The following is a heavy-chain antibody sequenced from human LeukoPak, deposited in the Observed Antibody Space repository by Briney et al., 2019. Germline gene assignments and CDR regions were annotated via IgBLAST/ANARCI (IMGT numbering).Heavy chain of an antibody. D-gene: IGHD1-26*01. CDR3: AKVGAYYYYYGMDV. Sequence: PVGSLRLSCAASGFTFSSYAMSWVRQAPGKGLEWVSGISGSGGSTYYADSVKGRFTISRDNSKNTLYLQVNSLRAEDTAVYYCAKVGAYYYYYGMDVWGQGTTVSVSS. CDR2: ISGSGGST. CDR1: GFTFSSYA. V-gene: IGHV3-23*01. J-gene: IGHJ6*02.